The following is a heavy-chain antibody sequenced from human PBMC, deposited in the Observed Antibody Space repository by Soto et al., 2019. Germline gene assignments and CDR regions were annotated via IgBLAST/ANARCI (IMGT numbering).Heavy chain of an antibody. CDR1: GFTFSSYA. V-gene: IGHV3-23*01. Sequence: GGSLRLSCAASGFTFSSYAMSWARQAPGKGLEWVSAISGSGGSTYYADSVKGRFTISRDNSKNTLYLQMNSLRAEDTAVYYCAKCVGPFVLEWLFHYFDYWGQGTLVTVSS. J-gene: IGHJ4*02. CDR2: ISGSGGST. CDR3: AKCVGPFVLEWLFHYFDY. D-gene: IGHD3-3*01.